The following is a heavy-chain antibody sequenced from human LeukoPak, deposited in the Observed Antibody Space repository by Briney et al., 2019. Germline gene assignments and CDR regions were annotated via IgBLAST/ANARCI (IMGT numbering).Heavy chain of an antibody. Sequence: GGSLRLSCPASGFTFSGYGMHWVRQTPGKGLEWVALISQDGINKFYADSVEGRFTISRDNSKNTLYLQMNNLRTEDTAVYYCAKERGRGAFDYWGQGTLVTVSS. V-gene: IGHV3-30*18. D-gene: IGHD3-10*01. CDR1: GFTFSGYG. CDR3: AKERGRGAFDY. CDR2: ISQDGINK. J-gene: IGHJ4*02.